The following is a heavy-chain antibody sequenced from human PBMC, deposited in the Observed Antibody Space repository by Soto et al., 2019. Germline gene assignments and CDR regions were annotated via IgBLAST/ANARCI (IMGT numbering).Heavy chain of an antibody. Sequence: GSLRLSCVGSGISFNNYTMNWVRQAPGKGLEWISSISGRSSYIYCGGSLKGRFSISRDNAKNPLYLQMNSLRAEDTAVYYCARGLILGGYDHWGQGTLVTVSS. CDR1: GISFNNYT. D-gene: IGHD5-12*01. V-gene: IGHV3-21*01. J-gene: IGHJ5*02. CDR3: ARGLILGGYDH. CDR2: ISGRSSYI.